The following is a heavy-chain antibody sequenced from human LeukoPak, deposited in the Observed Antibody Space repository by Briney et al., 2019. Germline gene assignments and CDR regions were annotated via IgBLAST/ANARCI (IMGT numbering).Heavy chain of an antibody. CDR3: ARAGSSSSVDYYYMDV. V-gene: IGHV4-34*01. J-gene: IGHJ6*03. D-gene: IGHD6-6*01. CDR1: GGSFSGYY. Sequence: PSETLSLTCAVYGGSFSGYYWSWIRQPPGKGLEWIGEINHSGSTNYNPSLKSRVTISVDTSKNQFSLKLSSVTAVDTAVYYCARAGSSSSVDYYYMDVWGKGTTVTVSS. CDR2: INHSGST.